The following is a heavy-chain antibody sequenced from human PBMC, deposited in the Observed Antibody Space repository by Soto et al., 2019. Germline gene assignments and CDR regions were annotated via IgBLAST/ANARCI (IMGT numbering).Heavy chain of an antibody. CDR1: GGSVSSVGDY. D-gene: IGHD2-21*01. J-gene: IGHJ3*02. CDR3: ARDSTPWYSCGPHDAFDI. CDR2: IYYSGST. Sequence: PSQTNSLTCTVSGGSVSSVGDYWSRIRKPPGKGMEWIGYIYYSGSTNYNPSLKSRVTISVDTSKNQFSLKLSSVTAADTAVYYCARDSTPWYSCGPHDAFDIWCQGTMVTV. V-gene: IGHV4-61*08.